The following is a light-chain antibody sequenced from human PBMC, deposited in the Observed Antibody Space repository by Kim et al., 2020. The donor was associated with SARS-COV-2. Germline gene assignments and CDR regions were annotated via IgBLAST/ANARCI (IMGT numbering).Light chain of an antibody. CDR2: GKN. CDR1: SLRSYY. Sequence: VALGQTVRITCQGDSLRSYYATWNQQKPGQAPILVIYGKNNRTSGIPDRFSGSSSGNTASLTITGTQAGDEADYYCNSRDSNDNVVFGGGTQLTVL. CDR3: NSRDSNDNVV. V-gene: IGLV3-19*01. J-gene: IGLJ2*01.